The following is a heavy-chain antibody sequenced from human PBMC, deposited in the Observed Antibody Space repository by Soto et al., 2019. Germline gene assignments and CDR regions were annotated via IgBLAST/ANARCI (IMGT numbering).Heavy chain of an antibody. J-gene: IGHJ5*02. CDR3: ARKDKSGYFDWFDP. CDR2: IFPSDSDT. CDR1: GYKFTSYW. Sequence: GESLKISCRTSGYKFTSYWIAWVRQMPGKGLEWMGIIFPSDSDTRYSPSFQGQVTISADRSTSTVFLQWASLKASDTAVYFCARKDKSGYFDWFDPWGQGTLVTVSS. V-gene: IGHV5-51*01. D-gene: IGHD3-22*01.